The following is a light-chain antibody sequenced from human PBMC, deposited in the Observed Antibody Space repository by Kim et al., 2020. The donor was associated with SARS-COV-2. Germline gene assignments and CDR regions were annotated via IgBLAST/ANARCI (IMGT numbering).Light chain of an antibody. V-gene: IGKV1-27*01. CDR1: QGITNS. CDR2: DAS. J-gene: IGKJ1*01. Sequence: DIQLTQSPCSLSVSVGDRATLTCRASQGITNSLAWYQQKPGKVPQLLIYDASSWQTGVPSRFSGSGSGTDFTLTISSLQPEDVATYYCQKYNSSPWTFGQGTKVDIK. CDR3: QKYNSSPWT.